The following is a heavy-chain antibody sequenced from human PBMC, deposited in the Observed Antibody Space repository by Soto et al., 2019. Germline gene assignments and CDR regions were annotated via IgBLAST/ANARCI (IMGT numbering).Heavy chain of an antibody. CDR2: ISSSSSYI. Sequence: EVQLVESGGGLVKPGGSLRLYCAASGFTFSSYSMNWVRQAPGKGLEWVSSISSSSSYIYYADSVKGRFTISRDNAKIPLYLQMKSLRAEDTGEDYFAREHCSRGSFYPQLFDYLGQGTLVTGSS. CDR1: GFTFSSYS. J-gene: IGHJ4*02. D-gene: IGHD2-15*01. V-gene: IGHV3-21*01. CDR3: AREHCSRGSFYPQLFDY.